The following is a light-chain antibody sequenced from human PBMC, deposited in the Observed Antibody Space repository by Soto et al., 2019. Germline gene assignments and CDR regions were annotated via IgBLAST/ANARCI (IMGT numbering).Light chain of an antibody. CDR1: QTISSY. CDR2: AAS. CDR3: QQSSNTPYT. J-gene: IGKJ2*01. V-gene: IGKV1-39*01. Sequence: DIQMTQSPSSLSASVGDRVTITCRASQTISSYLHWYQQKPGKAPQLLIYAASSLQRGVPSRFSGSGSGTDFTLIISSLQPDEFATYFCQQSSNTPYTFGQGTKLEIK.